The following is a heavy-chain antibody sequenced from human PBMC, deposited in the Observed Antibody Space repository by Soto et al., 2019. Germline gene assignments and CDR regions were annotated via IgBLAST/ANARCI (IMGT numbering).Heavy chain of an antibody. Sequence: QVQLQESGPGLVRPSQTLSLTCTVSGASISSGGYYWNWIRQHPGKGLEWIGYIYYSGTTNYNPYLKSRVTISVDTSRNQFSLKLNSVTAADTAVYYCARENVGWEHRELDYWGQGTLVTVSS. CDR1: GASISSGGYY. J-gene: IGHJ4*02. V-gene: IGHV4-31*03. CDR3: ARENVGWEHRELDY. D-gene: IGHD3-10*01. CDR2: IYYSGTT.